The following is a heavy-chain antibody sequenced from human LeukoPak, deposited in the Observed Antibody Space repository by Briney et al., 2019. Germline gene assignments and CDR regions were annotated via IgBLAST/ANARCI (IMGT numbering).Heavy chain of an antibody. D-gene: IGHD1-7*01. Sequence: PSETLSLTCAVYGGSFSDYYWSWIRQPPGKGLEWIGEINHSGSSNYNPSLKSRVTISVDTSKNQISLKLSSVTAADTAVYYCAREIITGTIVFDYWGQGTLVTVSS. V-gene: IGHV4-34*01. J-gene: IGHJ4*02. CDR2: INHSGSS. CDR3: AREIITGTIVFDY. CDR1: GGSFSDYY.